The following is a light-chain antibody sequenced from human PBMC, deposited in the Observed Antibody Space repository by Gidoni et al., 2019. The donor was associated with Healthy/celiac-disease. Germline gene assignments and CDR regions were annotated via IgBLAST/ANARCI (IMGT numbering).Light chain of an antibody. CDR2: DAS. V-gene: IGKV3-11*01. CDR3: QQRSNWPVT. J-gene: IGKJ4*01. CDR1: QSVSSY. Sequence: EIVLTQSPATLSLSPGERATLSCRASQSVSSYLAWYQQKPGQAPRLLIYDASSGSGTDFTLTISSLEPEDFAVYYCQQRSNWPVTFXGXTKVXIK.